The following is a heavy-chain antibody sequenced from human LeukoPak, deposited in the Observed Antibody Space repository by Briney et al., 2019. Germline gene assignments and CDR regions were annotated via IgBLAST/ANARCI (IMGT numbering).Heavy chain of an antibody. D-gene: IGHD2-2*01. CDR3: AREPESPYCSSTSCYWAYMDV. J-gene: IGHJ6*03. Sequence: ASVKVSCKASGYTFTSYYMHWVRQAPGQGLEWMGIINPSGGSTSYAQKFQGRVTMTRDTSTSTVYMELSSLRSEDTAVYYCAREPESPYCSSTSCYWAYMDVWGKGTTVTVSS. CDR1: GYTFTSYY. CDR2: INPSGGST. V-gene: IGHV1-46*01.